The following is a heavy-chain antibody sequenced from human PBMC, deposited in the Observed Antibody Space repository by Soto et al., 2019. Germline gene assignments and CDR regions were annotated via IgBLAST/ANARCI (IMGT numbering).Heavy chain of an antibody. CDR3: ARDARGTRGFDEMDI. CDR1: GYIFTGYH. D-gene: IGHD3-9*01. V-gene: IGHV1-2*02. CDR2: INPNSGDA. J-gene: IGHJ6*02. Sequence: ASVKVSCKASGYIFTGYHIHWVRQAPGRGLEWMGWINPNSGDAEYAQNFQGRVTMTRDTSFNLVYMEMSGLMSDDTAVYYCARDARGTRGFDEMDIWGQGTTVTVSS.